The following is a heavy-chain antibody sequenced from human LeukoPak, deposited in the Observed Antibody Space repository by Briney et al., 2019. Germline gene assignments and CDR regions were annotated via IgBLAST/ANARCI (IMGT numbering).Heavy chain of an antibody. CDR1: GFTFSGHN. V-gene: IGHV3-48*01. CDR3: ARDLLLWFGESSYYFDY. Sequence: GGSLRLSCAASGFTFSGHNMNWVRQAPGKGLEWVSYISSSSSTIYYADSVKGRFTISRDNAKNSLYLQMNSLRAEDTAVYYCARDLLLWFGESSYYFDYWGQGTLVTVSS. CDR2: ISSSSSTI. D-gene: IGHD3-10*01. J-gene: IGHJ4*02.